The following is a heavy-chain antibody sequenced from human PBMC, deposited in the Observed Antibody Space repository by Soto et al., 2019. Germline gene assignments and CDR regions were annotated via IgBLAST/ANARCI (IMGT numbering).Heavy chain of an antibody. Sequence: ESLKISCTGSGYSFTTHWLGWVRQMPGKGLEWMGIIYPGDSDTRYSPSFQGQVTISADKSISTAYLQWSSLKASDTAVYYCARELFSKRVWWFDPWAQGTLVTVSS. D-gene: IGHD1-26*01. J-gene: IGHJ5*02. CDR2: IYPGDSDT. CDR1: GYSFTTHW. V-gene: IGHV5-51*01. CDR3: ARELFSKRVWWFDP.